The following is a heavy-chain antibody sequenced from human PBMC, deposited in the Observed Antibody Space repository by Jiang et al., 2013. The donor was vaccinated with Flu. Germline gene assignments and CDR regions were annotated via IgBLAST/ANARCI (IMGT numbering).Heavy chain of an antibody. Sequence: GAEVKKPGASVKVSCKASGYTFTSYYMHWVRQAPGQGLEWMGIINPSGGSTSYAQKFQGRVTMTRDTSTSTVYMELSSLRSEDTAVYYCARDQYYYDSSGYYYGLFDYWGQGTLVTVSS. V-gene: IGHV1-46*01. CDR1: GYTFTSYY. D-gene: IGHD3-22*01. CDR3: ARDQYYYDSSGYYYGLFDY. J-gene: IGHJ4*02. CDR2: INPSGGST.